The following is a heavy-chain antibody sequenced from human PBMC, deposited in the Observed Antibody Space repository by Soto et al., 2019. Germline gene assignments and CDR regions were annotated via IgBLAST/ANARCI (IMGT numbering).Heavy chain of an antibody. CDR2: ISGNGAGT. CDR3: AKDLQSWPLHFDY. Sequence: GGSLRLSCTASGFTFSNYAMSWVRQAPGKGLEWVSAISGNGAGTYYADSVKGRFTISRDNSKNTLYLQMNSLRAEDTAVYYCAKDLQSWPLHFDYWGQGTLVTVSS. V-gene: IGHV3-23*01. CDR1: GFTFSNYA. J-gene: IGHJ4*02.